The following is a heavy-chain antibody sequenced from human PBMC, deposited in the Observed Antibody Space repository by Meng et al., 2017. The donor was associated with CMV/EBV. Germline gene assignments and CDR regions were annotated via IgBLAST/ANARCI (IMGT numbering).Heavy chain of an antibody. CDR3: ATAPIEMATNGGFFDY. V-gene: IGHV6-1*01. CDR1: GDSVSSNSAA. J-gene: IGHJ4*02. D-gene: IGHD5-24*01. CDR2: TYYRSKWYN. Sequence: SETLSLTCAISGDSVSSNSAAWNWIRQSPSRGLEWLGRTYYRSKWYNDYAVSVKSRITINPDTSKNQFSLQLNSVTPEDTAMYYCATAPIEMATNGGFFDYWGQGTLVTVSS.